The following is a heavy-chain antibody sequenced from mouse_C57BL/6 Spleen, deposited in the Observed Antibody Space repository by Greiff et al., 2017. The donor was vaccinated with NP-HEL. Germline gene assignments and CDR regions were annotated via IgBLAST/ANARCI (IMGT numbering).Heavy chain of an antibody. Sequence: VQLQQSGAELARPGASVKMSCKASGYTFTSYTMHWVKQRPGQGLEWIGYINPSSGYTKYNQKFKDKATLTADKSSSTAYMQLSSLTSEDSAVYYCARSDGYSVGYFDVWGTGTTVTVSS. CDR2: INPSSGYT. V-gene: IGHV1-4*01. CDR1: GYTFTSYT. J-gene: IGHJ1*03. CDR3: ARSDGYSVGYFDV. D-gene: IGHD2-3*01.